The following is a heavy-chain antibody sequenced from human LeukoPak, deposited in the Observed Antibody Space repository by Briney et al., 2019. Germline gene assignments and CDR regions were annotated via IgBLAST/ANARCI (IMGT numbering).Heavy chain of an antibody. CDR1: GGFISRYY. D-gene: IGHD1-26*01. V-gene: IGHV4-4*07. J-gene: IGHJ6*01. CDR2: IYTNGST. Sequence: SETLSLTCTVSGGFISRYYWSWIRQPAGKGLEWLGHIYTNGSTRYNPSLKSRVTMSVDTSKNQFSLKLSSVTAADTAVYYCARDWGVVGFNHYYKYGMDVWGQGTTVTVSS. CDR3: ARDWGVVGFNHYYKYGMDV.